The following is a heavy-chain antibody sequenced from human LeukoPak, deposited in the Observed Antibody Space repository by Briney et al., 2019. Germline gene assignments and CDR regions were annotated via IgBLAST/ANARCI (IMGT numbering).Heavy chain of an antibody. CDR3: ARDFYGPYYYYGMDV. J-gene: IGHJ6*02. D-gene: IGHD2/OR15-2a*01. Sequence: GGSLRLSCAASGFTFSSYSMNWVRQAPGKGLEWISYFSTRSGTISYADSVKGRFAISRDNAKNSLYLQMNSLRAEDTAVYYCARDFYGPYYYYGMDVWGQGTTVTVSS. CDR1: GFTFSSYS. CDR2: FSTRSGTI. V-gene: IGHV3-48*04.